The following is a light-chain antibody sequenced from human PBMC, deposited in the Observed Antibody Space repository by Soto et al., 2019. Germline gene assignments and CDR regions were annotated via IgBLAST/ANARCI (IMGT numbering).Light chain of an antibody. V-gene: IGLV1-44*01. CDR1: SCNIGSNV. Sequence: QSVLSQPPSASGTPGQRVTISCSGRSCNIGSNVVNWYQQFPGTAPKLLIYSDYQRPSGVPDRFSGSRSGTSASLAISGLQSEDEADYYCATWDGSLNAILFGGGTKLTVL. CDR2: SDY. CDR3: ATWDGSLNAIL. J-gene: IGLJ2*01.